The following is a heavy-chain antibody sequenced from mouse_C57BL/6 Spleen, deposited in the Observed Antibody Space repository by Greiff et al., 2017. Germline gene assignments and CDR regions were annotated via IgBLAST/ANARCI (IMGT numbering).Heavy chain of an antibody. CDR3: ARSHYDYDGAWFAY. V-gene: IGHV5-17*01. CDR2: ISSGSSTI. CDR1: GFTFSDYG. D-gene: IGHD2-4*01. J-gene: IGHJ3*01. Sequence: DVMLVESGGGLVKPGGSLKLSCAASGFTFSDYGMHWVRQAPEKGLEWVAYISSGSSTIYYADTVKGRFTISRDNAKNTLFLQMTSLRSEDTAMYYCARSHYDYDGAWFAYWGQGTLVTVSA.